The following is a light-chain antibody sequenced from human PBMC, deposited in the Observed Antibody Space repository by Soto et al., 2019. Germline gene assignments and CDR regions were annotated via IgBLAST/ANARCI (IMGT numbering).Light chain of an antibody. J-gene: IGLJ1*01. CDR1: SSDVGDYNY. CDR2: EVS. Sequence: QSALTQPASVSGSPGQSITISCTGTSSDVGDYNYVSWYQQHPGKAPKLMIYEVSNRPSGVSNRFSGSKSGNTASLTISGLQAEDEADYYCSSYTSSSLHVLGTGTKLTVL. V-gene: IGLV2-14*01. CDR3: SSYTSSSLHV.